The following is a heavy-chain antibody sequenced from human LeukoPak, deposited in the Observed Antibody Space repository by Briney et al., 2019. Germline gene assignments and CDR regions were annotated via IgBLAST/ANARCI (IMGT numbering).Heavy chain of an antibody. CDR3: AREPHSTTVTTLINYYFDY. CDR1: GFTVSSNY. J-gene: IGHJ4*02. V-gene: IGHV3-7*01. D-gene: IGHD4-17*01. CDR2: IKQDGSEK. Sequence: GGSLRLSCAASGFTVSSNYMSWVRQAPGKGLEWVANIKQDGSEKYYVDSVKGRFTISRDNAKNSLYLQMNSLRAEDTAVYYCAREPHSTTVTTLINYYFDYWGQGTLVTVSS.